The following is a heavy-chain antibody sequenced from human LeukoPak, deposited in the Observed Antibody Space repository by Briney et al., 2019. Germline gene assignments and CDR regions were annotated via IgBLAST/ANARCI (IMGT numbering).Heavy chain of an antibody. J-gene: IGHJ4*02. CDR1: GYTFTDYY. V-gene: IGHV1-2*06. CDR3: ARAAYYYDGSGYYLGD. D-gene: IGHD3-22*01. CDR2: INPNSGGT. Sequence: GASVKVPCKASGYTFTDYYMHWVRQAPGQGLEWMGRINPNSGGTNYAQKLQARVTMTRDTSISTAYMELSRLRSDDTALYYCARAAYYYDGSGYYLGDWGQGTLVTVSS.